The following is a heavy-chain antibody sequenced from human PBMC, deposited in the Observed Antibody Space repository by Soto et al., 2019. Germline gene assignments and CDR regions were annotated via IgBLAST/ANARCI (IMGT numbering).Heavy chain of an antibody. D-gene: IGHD1-26*01. CDR2: MYYSGNT. CDR3: ARTLPTGSYFHY. Sequence: SETLSLTCTVSGDCLSSRCYYWGWIRQPPGKGLEWIGTMYYSGNTYYTPSLQSRVTMSVDTSKNQLSLKLSSVTAADTAVYYCARTLPTGSYFHYWGHGTLVTVSS. J-gene: IGHJ4*01. CDR1: GDCLSSRCYY. V-gene: IGHV4-39*01.